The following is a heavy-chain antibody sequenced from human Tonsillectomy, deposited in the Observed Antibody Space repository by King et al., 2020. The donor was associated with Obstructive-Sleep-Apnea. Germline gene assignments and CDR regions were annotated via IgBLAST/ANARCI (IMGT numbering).Heavy chain of an antibody. CDR2: ISYDGSNK. J-gene: IGHJ4*02. CDR1: EFTFSKYA. V-gene: IGHV3-30-3*01. CDR3: AREEDFSGSYYIGRGSFDY. Sequence: VQLVESGGDVVQPGRSLRLSCAASEFTFSKYAMNWVRQAPGKGLEWVAVISYDGSNKYYADSVKGRFTISRDNSKNTLYLQMNSLRAEDTAVYYCAREEDFSGSYYIGRGSFDYWGQGTLVTVSS. D-gene: IGHD3-10*01.